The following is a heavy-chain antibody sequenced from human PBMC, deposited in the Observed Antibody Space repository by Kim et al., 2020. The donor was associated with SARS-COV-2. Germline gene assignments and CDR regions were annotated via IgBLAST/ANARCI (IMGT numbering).Heavy chain of an antibody. D-gene: IGHD3-22*01. Sequence: GRFTIARDNAKNSLYLQMNSLRAEDTAVYYCARANSIRYYYDSSGSAFDIWGQGTMVTVSS. CDR3: ARANSIRYYYDSSGSAFDI. J-gene: IGHJ3*02. V-gene: IGHV3-11*05.